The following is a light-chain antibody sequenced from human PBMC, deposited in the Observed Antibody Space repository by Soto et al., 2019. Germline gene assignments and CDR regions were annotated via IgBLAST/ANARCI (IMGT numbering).Light chain of an antibody. CDR2: AAS. V-gene: IGKV3-15*01. CDR1: QSVSSN. CDR3: QQYNNWPRT. Sequence: EIVMTQSPATLSVSPVERATLSCRASQSVSSNLAWYQQKPGQAPRLLIYAASTRATGIPARFSGGGSGTEFTLTISSLQSEDFAVYYCQQYNNWPRTFGQGTNVDIK. J-gene: IGKJ1*01.